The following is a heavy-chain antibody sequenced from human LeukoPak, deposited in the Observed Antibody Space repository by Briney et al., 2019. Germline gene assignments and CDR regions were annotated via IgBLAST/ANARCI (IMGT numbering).Heavy chain of an antibody. CDR1: GFTFSDYY. CDR2: ISSSGSTI. V-gene: IGHV3-11*04. CDR3: ARDPRLQSSTARRYYYYYYMDV. D-gene: IGHD4-11*01. Sequence: GGSLRLSCAASGFTFSDYYMSWIRQAPGKGLEWVSYISSSGSTIYYADSVKGRFTISRDNAKNSLYLQMNSLRAEDTAVYYCARDPRLQSSTARRYYYYYYMDVWGKGTTVTVSS. J-gene: IGHJ6*03.